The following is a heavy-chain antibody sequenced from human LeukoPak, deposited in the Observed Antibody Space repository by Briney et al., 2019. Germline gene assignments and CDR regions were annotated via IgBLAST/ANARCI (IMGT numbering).Heavy chain of an antibody. D-gene: IGHD1-26*01. CDR3: ARGRSGSYFSFDY. CDR1: GGSFSGYY. Sequence: SETLSLTCAVYGGSFSGYYWSWIRQPPGKGLEWIGEMNHSGSTNYNPSLKSRVTISVDTSKNQFSLKLSSVTAADTAVYYCARGRSGSYFSFDYWGQGTLVTVSS. CDR2: MNHSGST. V-gene: IGHV4-34*01. J-gene: IGHJ4*02.